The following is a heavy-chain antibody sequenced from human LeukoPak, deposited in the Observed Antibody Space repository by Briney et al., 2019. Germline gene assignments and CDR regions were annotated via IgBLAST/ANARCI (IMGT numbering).Heavy chain of an antibody. CDR3: AREATVTTAYFDY. D-gene: IGHD4-17*01. Sequence: GGSLRLSCAASGFTVSSNYRSWVRQAPGKGLEWVSVIYSGGSTYYADSVKGRFTISRDNSKNTLYLQMNSLRAEDTAVYYCAREATVTTAYFDYWGQGTLVTVSS. CDR2: IYSGGST. CDR1: GFTVSSNY. V-gene: IGHV3-66*02. J-gene: IGHJ4*02.